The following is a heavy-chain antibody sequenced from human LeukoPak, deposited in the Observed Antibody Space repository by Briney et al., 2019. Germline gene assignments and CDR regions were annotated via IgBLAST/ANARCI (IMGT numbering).Heavy chain of an antibody. D-gene: IGHD3-10*01. CDR1: GFTFSGNW. CDR2: IDHHGSAN. CDR3: LRNGGSLDF. Sequence: GGALRLSCVASGFTFSGNWMSRVCQAPGKGGECLANIDHHGSANNYVHSLKGRFSISRDNAKNSLILQIISLRDEDTAVYYCLRNGGSLDFWGQGTLVTVSS. V-gene: IGHV3-7*01. J-gene: IGHJ4*02.